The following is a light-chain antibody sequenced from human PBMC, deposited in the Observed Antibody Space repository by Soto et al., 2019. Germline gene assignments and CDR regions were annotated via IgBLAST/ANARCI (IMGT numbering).Light chain of an antibody. J-gene: IGKJ3*01. CDR1: QSIYINS. CDR3: QQYGYSPFA. V-gene: IGKV3-20*01. CDR2: AAT. Sequence: EIVLTQSPGTLSLSPGERATLSCRASQSIYINSLAWYQHKRGQAPRLLIYAATVRATTVPDRFNGSGSGRDFALNISRLEPEESAMYYCQQYGYSPFAFGPGTKLYVK.